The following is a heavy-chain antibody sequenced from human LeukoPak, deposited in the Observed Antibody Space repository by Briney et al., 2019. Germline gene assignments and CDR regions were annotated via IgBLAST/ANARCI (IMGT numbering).Heavy chain of an antibody. CDR1: GGSISSYY. J-gene: IGHJ4*02. CDR2: IYYSGST. CDR3: ARGEKYYYDSSGYYYFDY. Sequence: SETLSLTCTVSGGSISSYYWSWIRQPPGKGLEWIGYIYYSGSTNYNPSLKSRVTISVDTCKNQFSLKLSSVTAADTAVYYCARGEKYYYDSSGYYYFDYWGQGTLVTVSS. V-gene: IGHV4-59*01. D-gene: IGHD3-22*01.